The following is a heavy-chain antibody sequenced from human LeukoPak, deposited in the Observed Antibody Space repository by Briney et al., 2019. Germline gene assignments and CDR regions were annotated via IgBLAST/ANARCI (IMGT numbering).Heavy chain of an antibody. V-gene: IGHV4-39*01. CDR1: GGSISSSSYY. CDR3: ATVAAAGMHFDY. J-gene: IGHJ4*02. D-gene: IGHD6-13*01. CDR2: IYYSGST. Sequence: SETLSLTCTVPGGSISSSSYYWGWIRQPPGKGLEWIGSIYYSGSTYYNPSLKSRVTISVDTSKNQFSLELSSVTAADTAVYYCATVAAAGMHFDYWGQGTLVTVSS.